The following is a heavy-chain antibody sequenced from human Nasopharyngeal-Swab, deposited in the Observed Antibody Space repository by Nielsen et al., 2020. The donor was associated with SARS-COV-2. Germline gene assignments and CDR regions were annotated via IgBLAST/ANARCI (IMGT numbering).Heavy chain of an antibody. V-gene: IGHV3-7*01. CDR3: ARELAVAGTLGLFDY. Sequence: EESLKISCAASGFIFSSYWMSWVRQAPGKGLEWVANIKQDGSEKYYVDSVKGRFTISRDNAKNSLYLQMNSLRAEDTAVYYCARELAVAGTLGLFDYWGQGTLVTVSS. D-gene: IGHD6-19*01. J-gene: IGHJ4*02. CDR2: IKQDGSEK. CDR1: GFIFSSYW.